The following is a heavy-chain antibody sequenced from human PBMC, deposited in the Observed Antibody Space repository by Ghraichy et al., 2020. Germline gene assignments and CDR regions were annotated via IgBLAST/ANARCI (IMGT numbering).Heavy chain of an antibody. D-gene: IGHD3-9*01. V-gene: IGHV3-69-1*01. CDR3: VRDHDWAFDY. Sequence: GESLNISCAASGFTFSSYNMNWVRQAPGKGLEWVSYIRITNAIYYGDSVRGRFTISRDDAKNSLYLQMNSLRDEDTAVYYCVRDHDWAFDYWGQGALVTVSS. J-gene: IGHJ4*02. CDR1: GFTFSSYN. CDR2: IRITNAI.